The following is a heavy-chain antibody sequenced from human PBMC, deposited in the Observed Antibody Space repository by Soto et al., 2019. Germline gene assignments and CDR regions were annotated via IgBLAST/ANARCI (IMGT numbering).Heavy chain of an antibody. CDR3: AREDWNYVLYFDY. CDR2: ISYDGSNQ. D-gene: IGHD1-7*01. V-gene: IGHV3-30*03. Sequence: GGSLRLSCAASGFTFSSYWMSWVRQAPDKGLEWVALISYDGSNQYYADSVKGRFTISRDNAKNSLYLQMNSLRAEDTAVYYCAREDWNYVLYFDYWGQGTLVTVSS. CDR1: GFTFSSYW. J-gene: IGHJ4*02.